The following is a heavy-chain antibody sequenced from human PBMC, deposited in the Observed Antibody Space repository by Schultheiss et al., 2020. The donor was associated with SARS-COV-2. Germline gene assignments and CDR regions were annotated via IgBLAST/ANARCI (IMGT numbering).Heavy chain of an antibody. CDR1: GGSISRGGYY. J-gene: IGHJ3*02. Sequence: SETLSLTCTVSGGSISRGGYYWSWIRQHPGKGLEWIGHIYYSGSTNYNPSLKSRVTISVDTSKNQFSLKLSSVTAADTAVYYCARISSGWYRVGQGGTFDIWGQGTMVTVSS. CDR3: ARISSGWYRVGQGGTFDI. D-gene: IGHD6-19*01. V-gene: IGHV4-61*08. CDR2: IYYSGST.